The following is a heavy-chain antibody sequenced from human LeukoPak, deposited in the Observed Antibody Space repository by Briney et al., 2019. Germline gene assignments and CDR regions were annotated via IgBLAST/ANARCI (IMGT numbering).Heavy chain of an antibody. CDR2: IYSGGST. J-gene: IGHJ4*02. Sequence: GGSLRLSCAASGFTVSSNYMSWVRQAPGKGLEWVSVIYSGGSTYYADSVKGRITISRDNSKNTLYLQMNSLRAEDTAVYYCARYNDYGDYFDYWGQGTLVTVSS. CDR1: GFTVSSNY. D-gene: IGHD4-17*01. CDR3: ARYNDYGDYFDY. V-gene: IGHV3-53*01.